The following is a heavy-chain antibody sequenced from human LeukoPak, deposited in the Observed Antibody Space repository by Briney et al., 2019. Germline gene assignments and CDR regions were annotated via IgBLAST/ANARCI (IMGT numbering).Heavy chain of an antibody. V-gene: IGHV3-30*02. D-gene: IGHD3-3*01. CDR3: AKEAVLRFLEWSPPYYFDY. J-gene: IGHJ4*02. Sequence: PGGSLRLSCAASGFTFSSYGMHWVRQAPGKGLEWVAFIRYDGSNKYYADSVKGRFTISRDNSKNTLYLQMNSLRAEDTAVYYCAKEAVLRFLEWSPPYYFDYWGQGTLVTVSS. CDR1: GFTFSSYG. CDR2: IRYDGSNK.